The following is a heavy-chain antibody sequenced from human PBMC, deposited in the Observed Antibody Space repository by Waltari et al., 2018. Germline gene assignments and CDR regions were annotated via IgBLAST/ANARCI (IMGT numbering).Heavy chain of an antibody. D-gene: IGHD5-18*01. CDR2: VYYSGAT. CDR3: ARGGPGGYNYGGYWYFEL. CDR1: GVSINSHY. J-gene: IGHJ2*01. Sequence: QVQLQESGQRLVKPSETLSLTCTVSGVSINSHYWNWIRQPPGKGLEWVGFVYYSGATNYAPSLESRVTMSMDSSRNQFSLKLASVTAADTAIYYCARGGPGGYNYGGYWYFELWGRGTLVTVSS. V-gene: IGHV4-59*11.